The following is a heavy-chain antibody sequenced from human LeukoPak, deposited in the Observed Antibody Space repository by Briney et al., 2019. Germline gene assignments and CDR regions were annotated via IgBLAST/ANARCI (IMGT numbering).Heavy chain of an antibody. CDR1: GGSISSYC. V-gene: IGHV4-59*01. CDR3: ARAVYGDYLANAFDI. J-gene: IGHJ3*02. D-gene: IGHD4-17*01. Sequence: PSETLSLTCTVSGGSISSYCWSWIRQPPGKGLEWIGYIYYSGTTNYNPSLKSRVTISVGTSKNQFSLKLSSVTAADTAVYYCARAVYGDYLANAFDIWGQGTMVTVSS. CDR2: IYYSGTT.